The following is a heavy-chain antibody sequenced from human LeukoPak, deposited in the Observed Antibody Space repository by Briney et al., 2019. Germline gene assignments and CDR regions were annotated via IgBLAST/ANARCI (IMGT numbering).Heavy chain of an antibody. CDR3: ARDPAPHYDGSGTYYSPTFDY. Sequence: ASVKVSCKASGYTFISYGITWVRQAPGQGLEWMGWISGYNGNTNYAQNLQGRVTTTTETSTSTGYMELRSLRSDDTAVYYCARDPAPHYDGSGTYYSPTFDYWGQGTLVTVSS. J-gene: IGHJ4*02. V-gene: IGHV1-18*01. D-gene: IGHD3-10*01. CDR2: ISGYNGNT. CDR1: GYTFISYG.